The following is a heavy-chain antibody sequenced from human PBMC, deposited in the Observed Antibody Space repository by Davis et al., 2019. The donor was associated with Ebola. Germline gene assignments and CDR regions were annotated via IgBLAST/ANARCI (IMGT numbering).Heavy chain of an antibody. J-gene: IGHJ4*02. Sequence: AASVKVSCKTSGYTFTSYDINWVRQATGQGPEWMGWMNPNSGNTGYAQKFQGRVTMTTDTSTSTAYMELRSLRSDDTAVYYCARDSGVGATTDYWGQGTLVTVSS. CDR2: MNPNSGNT. CDR1: GYTFTSYD. CDR3: ARDSGVGATTDY. D-gene: IGHD1-26*01. V-gene: IGHV1-8*02.